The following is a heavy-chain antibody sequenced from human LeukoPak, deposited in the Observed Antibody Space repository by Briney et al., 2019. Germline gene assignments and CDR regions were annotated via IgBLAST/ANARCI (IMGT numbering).Heavy chain of an antibody. CDR2: FDPEDGET. Sequence: ASVKVSCKVSGYTLTELSMHWVRQAPGKGLEWMGGFDPEDGETIYAQKFQGRVTITADESASTAYMELSSLRSEDTAVYYCARDNGKGSSWYYDYWGQGTLVTVSS. V-gene: IGHV1-24*01. CDR1: GYTLTELS. CDR3: ARDNGKGSSWYYDY. D-gene: IGHD6-13*01. J-gene: IGHJ4*02.